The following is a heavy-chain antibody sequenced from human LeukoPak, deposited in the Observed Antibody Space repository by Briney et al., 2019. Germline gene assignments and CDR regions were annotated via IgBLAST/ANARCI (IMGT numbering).Heavy chain of an antibody. V-gene: IGHV3-20*04. CDR1: GFTFDDYG. D-gene: IGHD5-18*01. CDR3: ARGGGDVDTAIPPYFDY. J-gene: IGHJ4*02. Sequence: GGSLRLSCAASGFTFDDYGMSWVRQAPGKGLEWVSGINWNGGSTGYADPVKGRFTISRDNAKNSLYLQMNSLRAEDTALYYCARGGGDVDTAIPPYFDYWGQGTLVTVSS. CDR2: INWNGGST.